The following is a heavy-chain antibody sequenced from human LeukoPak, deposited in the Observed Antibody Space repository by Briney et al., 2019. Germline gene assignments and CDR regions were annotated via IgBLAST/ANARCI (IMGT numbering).Heavy chain of an antibody. CDR2: INPNSGGT. Sequence: ASVKVSCKASGYTFTGYYMHWVRQAPGQGLEWMGWINPNSGGTNYAQKFQGRVTMTRDTSIGTAHMELSRLRSDDTAVYYCARKMNYYDSSGYYDYWGQGTLVTVSS. CDR1: GYTFTGYY. D-gene: IGHD3-22*01. CDR3: ARKMNYYDSSGYYDY. J-gene: IGHJ4*02. V-gene: IGHV1-2*02.